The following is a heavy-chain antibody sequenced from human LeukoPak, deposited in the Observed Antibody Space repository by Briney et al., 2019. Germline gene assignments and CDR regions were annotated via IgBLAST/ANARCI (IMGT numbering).Heavy chain of an antibody. CDR2: ISYDGSNK. D-gene: IGHD5-18*01. V-gene: IGHV3-30*18. CDR1: GFTFSSYG. J-gene: IGHJ4*02. CDR3: AKDLRPRIQLWLDY. Sequence: GGSLRLSCAASGFTFSSYGMHWDRQAPGKGLEWVAVISYDGSNKYYADSVKGRFTISRDNSKNTLYLQMNSLRAEDTAVYYCAKDLRPRIQLWLDYWGQGTLVTVSS.